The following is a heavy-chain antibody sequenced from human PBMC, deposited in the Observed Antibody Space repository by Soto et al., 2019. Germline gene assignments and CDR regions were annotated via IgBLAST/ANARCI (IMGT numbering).Heavy chain of an antibody. J-gene: IGHJ6*02. CDR1: GFTFDDYA. V-gene: IGHV3-43D*04. CDR2: ISWDGGST. CDR3: AKNRISYYYYYGMDV. Sequence: LRLSCAASGFTFDDYAMHWVRQAPGKGLEWVSLISWDGGSTYYADSVKGRFTISRDNSKNSLYLQMNSLRAEDTALYYCAKNRISYYYYYGMDVWGQGTTVTVSS.